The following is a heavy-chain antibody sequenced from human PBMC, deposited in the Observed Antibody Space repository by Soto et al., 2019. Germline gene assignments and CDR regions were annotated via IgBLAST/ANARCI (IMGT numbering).Heavy chain of an antibody. Sequence: EVQLLESGGGLVRPGGSLRLSCAASGFTFDDYAMHWVRQAPGKGLEWVSGISWNSGSIGYADSVKGRFTISRDNAKNSLYLQMNSLRAEDTALYYCAKDLYYDFWSGYYYYYYGMDVWGQGTTVTVSS. CDR3: AKDLYYDFWSGYYYYYYGMDV. D-gene: IGHD3-3*01. CDR1: GFTFDDYA. J-gene: IGHJ6*02. CDR2: ISWNSGSI. V-gene: IGHV3-9*01.